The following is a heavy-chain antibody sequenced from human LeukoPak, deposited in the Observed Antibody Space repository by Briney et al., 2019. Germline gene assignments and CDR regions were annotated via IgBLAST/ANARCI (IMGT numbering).Heavy chain of an antibody. J-gene: IGHJ4*02. CDR3: TTLYDSSGH. D-gene: IGHD3-22*01. CDR2: IRSTAQGNLP. Sequence: GGSLKLSCAASLFSLGVSAIHWVRQASGKGLEWLGRIRSTAQGNLPAYAASVKGRFTISRDDSKNTAYLQMNSLKSEDTAVYYCTTLYDSSGHWGQGTLVTVSS. V-gene: IGHV3-73*01. CDR1: LFSLGVSA.